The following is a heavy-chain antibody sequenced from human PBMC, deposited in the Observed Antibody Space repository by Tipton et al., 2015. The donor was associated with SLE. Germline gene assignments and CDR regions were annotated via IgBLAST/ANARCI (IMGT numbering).Heavy chain of an antibody. D-gene: IGHD4-17*01. CDR1: GFTFSNYA. V-gene: IGHV3-30*04. CDR2: ISYDGSNK. CDR3: AREVLVTTGGFDY. J-gene: IGHJ4*02. Sequence: SLRLSCAASGFTFSNYAMHWVRQAPGKGLEWVAVISYDGSNKYYADSVKGRFTISRDNSKNTLYLQMNSLRAEDTVVYYCAREVLVTTGGFDYWGQGTLVTVSS.